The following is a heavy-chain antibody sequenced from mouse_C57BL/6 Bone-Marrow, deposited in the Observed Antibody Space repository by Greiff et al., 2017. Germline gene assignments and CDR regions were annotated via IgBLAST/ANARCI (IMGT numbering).Heavy chain of an antibody. CDR3: ASYYYGSSSFDV. CDR2: IYPGSGST. J-gene: IGHJ1*03. V-gene: IGHV1-55*01. D-gene: IGHD1-1*01. Sequence: QVQLQQPGAELVKPGASVKMSCKASGYTFTSYWITWVKQRPGQGLEWIGDIYPGSGSTNYNEKFMSKATLTVDTSSSTAYMQLSSLTSEDSAVYYCASYYYGSSSFDVWGTGTTVTVSS. CDR1: GYTFTSYW.